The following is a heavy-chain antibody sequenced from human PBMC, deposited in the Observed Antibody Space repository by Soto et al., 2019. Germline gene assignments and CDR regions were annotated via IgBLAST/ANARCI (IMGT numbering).Heavy chain of an antibody. CDR3: ARAHMYYDFWSGYYVPYYYMDV. Sequence: ASVKVSCKVSGYTLTELSMHWVRQAPGKGLEWMGGFDPEDGETIYAQKFQGRVTMTEDTSTGTAYMELSSLRSEDTAVYYCARAHMYYDFWSGYYVPYYYMDVWGKGTTVTVSS. J-gene: IGHJ6*03. D-gene: IGHD3-3*01. CDR1: GYTLTELS. V-gene: IGHV1-24*01. CDR2: FDPEDGET.